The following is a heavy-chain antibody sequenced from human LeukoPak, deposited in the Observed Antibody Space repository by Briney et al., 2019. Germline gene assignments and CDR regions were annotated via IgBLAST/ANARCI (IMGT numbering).Heavy chain of an antibody. CDR2: IYYSGST. V-gene: IGHV4-59*01. J-gene: IGHJ4*02. CDR3: ARRANYFDY. Sequence: SETLSLTCTVSGGSISSYYWSWIRQPPGKGLGWIGYIYYSGSTNYNPSLKSRVTISVDTSKNQFSLKLSSVTAADTAVYYCARRANYFDYWGQGTLVTVSS. CDR1: GGSISSYY.